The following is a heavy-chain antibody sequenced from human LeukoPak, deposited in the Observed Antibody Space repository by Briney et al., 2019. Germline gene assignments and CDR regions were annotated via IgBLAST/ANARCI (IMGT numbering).Heavy chain of an antibody. CDR1: GGSISSGGYY. CDR3: ARDRFLEWATYLPTHSYYYMDV. Sequence: SQTLSLTCTVSGGSISSGGYYWSWIRQPPGKGLEWIGYIYHSGSTYYNPPLKSRVTISVDRSKNQFSLKLSSVTAADTAVYYCARDRFLEWATYLPTHSYYYMDVWGKGTTVTVSS. D-gene: IGHD3-3*01. CDR2: IYHSGST. J-gene: IGHJ6*03. V-gene: IGHV4-30-2*01.